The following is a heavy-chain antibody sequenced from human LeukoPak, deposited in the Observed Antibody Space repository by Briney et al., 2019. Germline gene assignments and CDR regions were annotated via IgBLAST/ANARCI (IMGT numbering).Heavy chain of an antibody. J-gene: IGHJ4*02. CDR1: GYTFTSYD. CDR2: MNPNSGNT. V-gene: IGHV1-8*03. D-gene: IGHD2-2*01. CDR3: ARMPIVVVPAATSFDY. Sequence: ASVKVSCKASGYTFTSYDINWVRQATGQGLEWMGWMNPNSGNTGYAQKFQGRVTITRNTSISTAYMELSRLRSDDTAVYYCARMPIVVVPAATSFDYWGQGTLVTVSS.